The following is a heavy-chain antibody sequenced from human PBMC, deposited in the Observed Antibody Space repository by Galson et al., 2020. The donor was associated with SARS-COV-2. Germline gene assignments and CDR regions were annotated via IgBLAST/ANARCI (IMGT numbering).Heavy chain of an antibody. CDR3: AREATIFGGVNWFDP. Sequence: GGSLRLSCAASGFTFSSYEMNWVRQAPGKGLEWVSYISSSGSTIYYADSVKGRFTISRDNAKNSLYLQMNSLRAEDTAVYYCAREATIFGGVNWFDPWGHGTLVTVSS. CDR1: GFTFSSYE. V-gene: IGHV3-48*03. CDR2: ISSSGSTI. D-gene: IGHD3-3*01. J-gene: IGHJ5*02.